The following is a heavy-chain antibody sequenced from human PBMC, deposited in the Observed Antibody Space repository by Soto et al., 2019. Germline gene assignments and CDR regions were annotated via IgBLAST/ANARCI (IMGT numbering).Heavy chain of an antibody. V-gene: IGHV3-64D*06. J-gene: IGHJ4*02. D-gene: IGHD1-26*01. CDR2: ISSNGGST. CDR3: VRDSGSFGSSYFDN. CDR1: GFTFSTYA. Sequence: GGSLRLSCSASGFTFSTYAMHWVRQAPGKGLEYISGISSNGGSTYYADSVKGRFTNSRDNSKNTLYLQLSSLRAEDTAVYYCVRDSGSFGSSYFDNWGLGTVVTVSS.